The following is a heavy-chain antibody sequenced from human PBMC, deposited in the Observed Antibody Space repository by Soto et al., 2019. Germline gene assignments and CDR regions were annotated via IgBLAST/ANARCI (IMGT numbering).Heavy chain of an antibody. D-gene: IGHD3-10*01. CDR1: GYTFTSYD. CDR2: MNPNSGNT. CDR3: ARVQYGSGSYYNDRYYFAY. Sequence: QVQLVQSGAEVKKPGASVKVSCKASGYTFTSYDINWVRQATGQGLEWMGWMNPNSGNTGYAQKFQGRVTMTRNTVISTAYMELSSLRSEDTAVYYCARVQYGSGSYYNDRYYFAYWGQGTLVTVSS. V-gene: IGHV1-8*01. J-gene: IGHJ4*02.